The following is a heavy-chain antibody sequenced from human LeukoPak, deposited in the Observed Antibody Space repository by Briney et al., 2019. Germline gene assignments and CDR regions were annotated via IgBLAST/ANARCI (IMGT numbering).Heavy chain of an antibody. D-gene: IGHD3-3*01. CDR1: GYTFTNYD. CDR3: ARGTDYDFWSGFDY. Sequence: SVKVSCKASGYTFTNYDINWVRQAPGQGLEWMGRIIPILGIANYAQKFQGRVTITADKSTSTAYMELSSLRSEDTAVYYCARGTDYDFWSGFDYWGQGTLVTVSS. J-gene: IGHJ4*02. V-gene: IGHV1-69*04. CDR2: IIPILGIA.